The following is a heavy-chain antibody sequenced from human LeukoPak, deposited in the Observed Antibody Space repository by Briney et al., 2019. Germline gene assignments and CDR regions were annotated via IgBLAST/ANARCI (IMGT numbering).Heavy chain of an antibody. V-gene: IGHV3-73*01. J-gene: IGHJ4*02. CDR2: IKTKPNNYAT. CDR3: TSIEYGGSYYAAH. Sequence: GGSLRLSCAPSGFTFRGSALHGVHQASGEGLAWVGRIKTKPNNYATAYAASVKGRFTISRDDSKNTAYLQMNSLKTEDTAVYYCTSIEYGGSYYAAHWGQGTLVTVSS. CDR1: GFTFRGSA. D-gene: IGHD1-26*01.